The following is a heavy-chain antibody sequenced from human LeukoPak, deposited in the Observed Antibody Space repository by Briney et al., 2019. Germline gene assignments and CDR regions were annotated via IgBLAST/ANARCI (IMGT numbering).Heavy chain of an antibody. V-gene: IGHV3-9*01. D-gene: IGHD3-22*01. CDR3: AKDPPLYYYDSSGYYDEGY. CDR1: GFTFDDYA. Sequence: GGSLRLSCAASGFTFDDYAMHWVRQAPGKGLEWVSGISWNSGSIGYADSVKGRFTISRDNAKNSLYLQMNSLRAEDTAVYYCAKDPPLYYYDSSGYYDEGYWGQGTLVTVSS. J-gene: IGHJ4*02. CDR2: ISWNSGSI.